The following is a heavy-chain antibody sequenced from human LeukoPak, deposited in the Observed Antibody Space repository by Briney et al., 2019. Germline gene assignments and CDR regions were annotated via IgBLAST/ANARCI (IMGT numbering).Heavy chain of an antibody. V-gene: IGHV3-21*01. Sequence: GGCLRLSCAASGFTFSSYSMNWVRQAPGRGLEWVSSISSSSSYIYYADSVKGRFTISRDNAKNSMYLQMNSLRAEDTGVYYCAREDIVVVPAAASAEYFQHWGQGTLVTVSS. J-gene: IGHJ1*01. D-gene: IGHD2-2*01. CDR2: ISSSSSYI. CDR1: GFTFSSYS. CDR3: AREDIVVVPAAASAEYFQH.